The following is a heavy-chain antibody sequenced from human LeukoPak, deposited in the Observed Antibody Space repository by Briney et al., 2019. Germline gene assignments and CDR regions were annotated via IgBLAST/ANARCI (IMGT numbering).Heavy chain of an antibody. Sequence: QPGGSLRLSCEASGFIFSTSWMYWVRQAPGKGLEWVADINPDGSVFYYVDSVKGRFTISRDNARNTLYLQMNSLRDEDTAMYYCARDTTYGAADIWGQGTVVTVTS. V-gene: IGHV3-7*05. CDR3: ARDTTYGAADI. CDR1: GFIFSTSW. D-gene: IGHD4-17*01. CDR2: INPDGSVF. J-gene: IGHJ3*02.